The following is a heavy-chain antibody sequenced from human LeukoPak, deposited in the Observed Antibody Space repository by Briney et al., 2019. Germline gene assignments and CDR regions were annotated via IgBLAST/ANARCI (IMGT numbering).Heavy chain of an antibody. D-gene: IGHD3-10*01. CDR3: ARSGHDLPDY. CDR1: EFTFSSHW. V-gene: IGHV3-7*01. J-gene: IGHJ4*02. Sequence: GGSLRLSCAASEFTFSSHWMSWVRQAPGKGLEWVAIINLDGSEKYYVDSVKGRFTISRDNAKNSLYLQMNSLRAEDTAVYYCARSGHDLPDYWGQGTLVTVSS. CDR2: INLDGSEK.